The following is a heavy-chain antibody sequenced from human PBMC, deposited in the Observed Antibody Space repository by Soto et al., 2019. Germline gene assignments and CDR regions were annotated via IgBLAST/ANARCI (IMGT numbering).Heavy chain of an antibody. V-gene: IGHV3-30*18. CDR3: AKDMAAVAGPIDS. J-gene: IGHJ4*02. CDR1: GFTFSSYG. Sequence: QVQLVESGGVVVQPGRSLRLSCAASGFTFSSYGMHWVRQAPGKGLEWVAVILYDGSFKYYADSVKGRLTISRDNSKNTLYLQMNSLRAEDTAVYYGAKDMAAVAGPIDSWGQGTLVTVSS. CDR2: ILYDGSFK. D-gene: IGHD6-19*01.